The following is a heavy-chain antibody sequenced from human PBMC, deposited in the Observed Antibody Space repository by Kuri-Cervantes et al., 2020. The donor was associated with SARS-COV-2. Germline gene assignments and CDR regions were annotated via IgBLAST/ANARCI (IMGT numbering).Heavy chain of an antibody. CDR3: ARYQDYYDSNDYFDY. Sequence: GGSLRLSCAASGFTFSSYIMNWVRQAPGKGLEWVSSISSSSSYIYYADSVKGRFTISRDNAKNSLYLQMNSLRAEDTAVYYCARYQDYYDSNDYFDYWGQGTLVTVSS. D-gene: IGHD3-22*01. J-gene: IGHJ4*02. CDR1: GFTFSSYI. CDR2: ISSSSSYI. V-gene: IGHV3-21*01.